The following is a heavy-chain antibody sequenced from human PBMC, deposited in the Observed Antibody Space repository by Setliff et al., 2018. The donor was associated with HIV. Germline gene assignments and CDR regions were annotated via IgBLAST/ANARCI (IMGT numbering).Heavy chain of an antibody. CDR2: IYPGDSDT. J-gene: IGHJ3*02. D-gene: IGHD3-22*01. CDR3: ARSSDSGYYVHAFDI. CDR1: GYSFTSYW. Sequence: GESLKISCKGSGYSFTSYWIGWVRQMPGKGLEWMGIIYPGDSDTRYSPSFQGHVTISADKSISTAYLQWSSLKASDTAMYYCARSSDSGYYVHAFDIWGQGTMVTVSS. V-gene: IGHV5-51*01.